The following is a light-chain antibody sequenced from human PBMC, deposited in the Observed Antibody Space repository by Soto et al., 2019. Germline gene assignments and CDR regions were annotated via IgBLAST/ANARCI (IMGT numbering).Light chain of an antibody. CDR3: GTWDSSLSTVL. Sequence: QSVLTQPPSVSAAPGQRVTISCSGSSSNIGDNYVSWYQQLPGTAPKLLIYDNYKRPSGIPDRYSGSRSGTSATLVITGLQTGDEAEYYCGTWDSSLSTVLFGGGTKLTVL. V-gene: IGLV1-51*01. CDR2: DNY. J-gene: IGLJ2*01. CDR1: SSNIGDNY.